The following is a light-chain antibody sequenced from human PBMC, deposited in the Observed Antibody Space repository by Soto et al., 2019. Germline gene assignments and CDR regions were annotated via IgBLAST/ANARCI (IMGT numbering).Light chain of an antibody. CDR1: SGHSSYA. J-gene: IGLJ1*01. CDR3: QTWGTGIRV. V-gene: IGLV4-69*01. Sequence: QPVLTQAPSASASLGASVTLTCTLSSGHSSYAIAWHQLQPEKGPRYLMKINSDGSHNKGDGIPDRFSGSSSGADRYLTISSLQSEDEADYYCQTWGTGIRVFGTGTKLTVL. CDR2: INSDGSH.